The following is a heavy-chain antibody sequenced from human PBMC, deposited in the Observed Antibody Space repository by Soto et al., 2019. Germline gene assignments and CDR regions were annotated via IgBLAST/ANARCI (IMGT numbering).Heavy chain of an antibody. CDR3: ARPRAQYYYDSSADYGMDV. CDR2: IYYSGST. V-gene: IGHV4-39*01. J-gene: IGHJ6*02. CDR1: GCSISSSNYY. Sequence: PETLSLTCTVSGCSISSSNYYWGWIRQPPGKGLEWIGSIYYSGSTYYNPSLKSRVTISVDTSKNQFSLKLSSVTAADTAVYYCARPRAQYYYDSSADYGMDVWGQGTTVTVSS. D-gene: IGHD3-22*01.